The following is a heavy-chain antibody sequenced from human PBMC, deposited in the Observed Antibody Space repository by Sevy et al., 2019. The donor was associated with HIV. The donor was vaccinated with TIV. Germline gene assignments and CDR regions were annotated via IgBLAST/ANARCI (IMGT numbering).Heavy chain of an antibody. J-gene: IGHJ4*02. CDR3: ARAQTEYSSSSFDY. CDR2: IYYSGST. CDR1: AGSISSGGYY. D-gene: IGHD6-6*01. V-gene: IGHV4-31*03. Sequence: SDTLSLTCTVSAGSISSGGYYWSWIRQHPGKGLEWIGYIYYSGSTYYNPSLKSRVTISVDTSKNQFSLKLSSVTAADTAVYYCARAQTEYSSSSFDYWGQGTLVTVSS.